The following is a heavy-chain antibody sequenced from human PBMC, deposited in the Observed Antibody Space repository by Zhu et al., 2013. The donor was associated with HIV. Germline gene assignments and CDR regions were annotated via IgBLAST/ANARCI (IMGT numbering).Heavy chain of an antibody. D-gene: IGHD2-2*01. CDR1: GFTFSNYW. Sequence: VQLVESGGGLVQPGGSLRLSCAASGFTFSNYWIHWVRQAPGKGLVWVSHINSDGTSTSYADSVKGRFTISRDNAKNTLYLQMNSLRVEDTAVYHCAGLQVLPIALFDYWGQGALVTVSS. V-gene: IGHV3-74*01. CDR2: INSDGTST. CDR3: AGLQVLPIALFDY. J-gene: IGHJ4*02.